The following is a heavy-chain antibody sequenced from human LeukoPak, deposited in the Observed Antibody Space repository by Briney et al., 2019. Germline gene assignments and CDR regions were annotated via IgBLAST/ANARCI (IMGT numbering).Heavy chain of an antibody. J-gene: IGHJ4*02. CDR2: IHYSGST. Sequence: SETLSLTCTVSGGSISTYYWSWIRQPPGKGLEWIGFIHYSGSTYYNPSLRSRVTMSVDTSENQFSLEVTSVTAADTAVYYCARTSEDTGYGDFDYWGQGTLVTVSS. V-gene: IGHV4-59*06. CDR1: GGSISTYY. D-gene: IGHD4-17*01. CDR3: ARTSEDTGYGDFDY.